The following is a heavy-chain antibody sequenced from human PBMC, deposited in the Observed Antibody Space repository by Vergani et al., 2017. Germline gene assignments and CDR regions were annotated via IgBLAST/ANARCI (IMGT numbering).Heavy chain of an antibody. V-gene: IGHV4-59*01. Sequence: QVQLQESGPGLVKPSETLSLTCTVSGGSISSYYWSWIRQPPGKGLEWIGYIYYSGSTNYNPSLKSRVTISVDTSKNPFSLKLSAVTAADTAVYYCASWIYGAGSYYYTWGQGTRVTVSS. J-gene: IGHJ5*02. CDR3: ASWIYGAGSYYYT. CDR1: GGSISSYY. D-gene: IGHD3-10*01. CDR2: IYYSGST.